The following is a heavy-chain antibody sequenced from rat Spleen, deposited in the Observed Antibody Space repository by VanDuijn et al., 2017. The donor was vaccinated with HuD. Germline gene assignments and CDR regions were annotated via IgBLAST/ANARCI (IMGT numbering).Heavy chain of an antibody. J-gene: IGHJ2*01. CDR1: GFTFSDYN. CDR2: ISYDGSST. V-gene: IGHV5-7*01. CDR3: ARSVFDY. Sequence: EVKLVESGGALVQPGRSLKLSCAASGFTFSDYNMAWVRQAPKKGLEWVATISYDGSSTYYRDSVKGRFTISRDNAKSTLYLQMDSLKSEDTATYYCARSVFDYWGQGVMVTVSS.